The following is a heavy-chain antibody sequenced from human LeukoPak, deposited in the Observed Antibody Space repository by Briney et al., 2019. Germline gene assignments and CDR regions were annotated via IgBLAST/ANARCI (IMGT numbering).Heavy chain of an antibody. V-gene: IGHV3-23*01. CDR2: MSGSGGST. Sequence: GGSLRLSCAASGFTFSSYAMSWVRQAPGKGLEWVSAMSGSGGSTYYADSVKGRFTISRDNSKNTLYLQMNSLRAEDTAVYYCAKGFYFGGDCYHGLAYWGQGTLVTVSS. J-gene: IGHJ4*02. CDR3: AKGFYFGGDCYHGLAY. D-gene: IGHD2-21*02. CDR1: GFTFSSYA.